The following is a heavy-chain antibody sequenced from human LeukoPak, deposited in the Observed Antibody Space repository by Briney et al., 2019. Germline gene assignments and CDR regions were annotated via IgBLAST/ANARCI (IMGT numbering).Heavy chain of an antibody. V-gene: IGHV4-34*01. Sequence: SETLSLTCAVYSGSFSGYYWSWIRQPPGKGLEWIGEINHNGSTNYNPSLKSRVTISVDTSKNQFSLKLSSVTAADTAVYYCARGLAVAGAYDNDYWGQGTLATVSS. CDR2: INHNGST. J-gene: IGHJ4*02. D-gene: IGHD6-19*01. CDR1: SGSFSGYY. CDR3: ARGLAVAGAYDNDY.